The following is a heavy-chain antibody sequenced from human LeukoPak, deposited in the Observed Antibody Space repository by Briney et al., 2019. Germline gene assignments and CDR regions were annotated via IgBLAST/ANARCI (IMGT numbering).Heavy chain of an antibody. D-gene: IGHD3-22*01. V-gene: IGHV1-18*01. CDR1: GYSFTSYG. J-gene: IGHJ6*02. CDR3: ARDSGYYVSSDYYPYGMDV. Sequence: ASVKVSCKASGYSFTSYGISWVRQAPGQGLEWMGWISAYNGNTNYAQKLQGRVTMTTDTSTSTAYMELRSLRSDDTAVYYCARDSGYYVSSDYYPYGMDVWGQGTTVTVSS. CDR2: ISAYNGNT.